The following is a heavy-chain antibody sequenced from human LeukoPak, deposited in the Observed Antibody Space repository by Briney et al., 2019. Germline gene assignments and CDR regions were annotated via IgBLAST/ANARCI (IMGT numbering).Heavy chain of an antibody. J-gene: IGHJ3*02. V-gene: IGHV4-39*07. Sequence: SETLCLTCTVSGGSISSSSYYWGWIRQPPGKGLEWIGSIYYSGSTYYNPSLKSRVTISVDTSKNQFSLKLSSVTAADTAVYYCARERAHYDILTGYYNGAFDIWGQGTMVTVSS. CDR3: ARERAHYDILTGYYNGAFDI. CDR1: GGSISSSSYY. CDR2: IYYSGST. D-gene: IGHD3-9*01.